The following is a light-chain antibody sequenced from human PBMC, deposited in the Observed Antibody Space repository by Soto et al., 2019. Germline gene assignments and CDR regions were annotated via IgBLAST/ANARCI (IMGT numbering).Light chain of an antibody. CDR1: SSDVGSYNL. J-gene: IGLJ1*01. V-gene: IGLV2-23*03. CDR3: CSYAGSSSFAYV. CDR2: EGT. Sequence: QSVLTQPASMSGSPGQSITISCTGTSSDVGSYNLVSWYQQHPGRAPKLIMYEGTERPSGVSNRFSGSKSGNTASLTISGLQVEDEADYYCCSYAGSSSFAYVFGTGTKVTVL.